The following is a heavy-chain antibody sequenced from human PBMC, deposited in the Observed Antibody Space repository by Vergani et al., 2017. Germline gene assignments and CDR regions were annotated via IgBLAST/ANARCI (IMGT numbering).Heavy chain of an antibody. CDR1: GYTFTGYY. V-gene: IGHV1-2*02. CDR3: ALWFGELWGAFDI. CDR2: INPNSGGT. D-gene: IGHD3-10*01. J-gene: IGHJ3*02. Sequence: QVQLVQSGAEVKKNGASLKVSCKASGYTFTGYYMHWVRQAPGQGLEWMGWINPNSGGTNYAQKFQGRVTMTRDTSISTAYMELSRLRSDDTAVYYCALWFGELWGAFDIWGQGTMVTVSS.